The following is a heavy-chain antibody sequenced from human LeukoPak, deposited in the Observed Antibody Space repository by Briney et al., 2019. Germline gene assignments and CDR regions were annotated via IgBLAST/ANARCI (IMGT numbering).Heavy chain of an antibody. D-gene: IGHD5-12*01. CDR3: ARDHRYAFDN. Sequence: GSLRLSCAASGFNFIDYSMNWVRQAPGKGLEWISYIGISSGNTKYADSVKGRFTISRDKARNSLYLQMNSLQVEDTAVYYCARDHRYAFDNRGHGTLVTVSS. V-gene: IGHV3-48*01. CDR1: GFNFIDYS. J-gene: IGHJ4*01. CDR2: IGISSGNT.